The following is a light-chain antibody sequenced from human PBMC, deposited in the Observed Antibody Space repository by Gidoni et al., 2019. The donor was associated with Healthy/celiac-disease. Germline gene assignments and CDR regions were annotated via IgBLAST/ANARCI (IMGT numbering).Light chain of an antibody. CDR1: QSISSW. CDR2: DAS. Sequence: DIQMTQSPSTLSASVGDRVTITCRASQSISSWFAWYQQKPGKAPKLLIYDASSLESGVPSRFSGSGSGTEFTLTISSLQPDEFATYYCQQYNSYSWTFGQXTKVEIK. CDR3: QQYNSYSWT. J-gene: IGKJ1*01. V-gene: IGKV1-5*01.